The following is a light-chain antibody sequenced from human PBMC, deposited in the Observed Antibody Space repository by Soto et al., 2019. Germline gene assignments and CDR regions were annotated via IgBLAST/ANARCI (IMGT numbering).Light chain of an antibody. CDR2: AAS. Sequence: EVVMTQSPVTLSVSPGERATLSCRASQSASNNLAWYQQKRGQAPRLVIYAASTRATGIPARFSGSGSGTEFTLTISSLQSEDFAVYYCQQYNNWPLTFGGGTTVEIK. J-gene: IGKJ4*01. CDR3: QQYNNWPLT. V-gene: IGKV3-15*01. CDR1: QSASNN.